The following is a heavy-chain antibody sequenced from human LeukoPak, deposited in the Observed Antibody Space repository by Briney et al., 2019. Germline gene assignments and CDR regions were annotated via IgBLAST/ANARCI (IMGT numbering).Heavy chain of an antibody. CDR2: INWNGGST. CDR3: ARDDPIAVAGTWDY. V-gene: IGHV3-20*04. Sequence: GGSLRLSCAASGFTFDDYGMSWVRQAPGKGLEWVSGINWNGGSTGYADSVKGRFTISRDNAKNSLYLQMNSLRAEDTALYYCARDDPIAVAGTWDYWGQGTLVTVSS. D-gene: IGHD6-19*01. CDR1: GFTFDDYG. J-gene: IGHJ4*02.